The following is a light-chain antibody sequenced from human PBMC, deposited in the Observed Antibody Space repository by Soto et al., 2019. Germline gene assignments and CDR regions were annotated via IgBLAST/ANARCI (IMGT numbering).Light chain of an antibody. J-gene: IGLJ1*01. V-gene: IGLV3-1*01. CDR2: EDT. Sequence: SYELTQPPSVSVSPGQTASITCSGDKLGGRFVCWYQQKPGQSPVLVMYEDTKRPSGIPERFSGSNSGNTAILTISGTLAMDEDDYYCQAWDSSTAVFGTGTKVTVL. CDR3: QAWDSSTAV. CDR1: KLGGRF.